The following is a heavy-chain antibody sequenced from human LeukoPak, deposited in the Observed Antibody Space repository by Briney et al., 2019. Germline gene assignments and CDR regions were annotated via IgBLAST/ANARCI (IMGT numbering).Heavy chain of an antibody. CDR1: GYTFTSYG. Sequence: ATVKVSCKASGYTFTSYGISWVRQAPGQGLEWMGWISAYNGNTNYAQKLQGRVTMTTDTSTSTAYMELRSLRSDDTAVYYCARDAYIVVVPAAIYYYYGMDVWGQGTTVTVSS. CDR3: ARDAYIVVVPAAIYYYYGMDV. V-gene: IGHV1-18*01. CDR2: ISAYNGNT. D-gene: IGHD2-2*02. J-gene: IGHJ6*02.